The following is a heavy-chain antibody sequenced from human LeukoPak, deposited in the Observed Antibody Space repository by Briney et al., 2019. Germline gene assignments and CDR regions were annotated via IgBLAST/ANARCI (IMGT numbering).Heavy chain of an antibody. V-gene: IGHV3-48*01. D-gene: IGHD3-22*01. CDR1: GFTFSSFD. Sequence: GGSLRLSCAASGFTFSSFDMNWIRQAPGKGLEWVAYISSTSSNIHYADSVKGRFTISRDNSKNTLYLQMNSLRAEDTAVYYCAKEYYDSSGYPGYWGQGTLVTVSS. J-gene: IGHJ4*02. CDR3: AKEYYDSSGYPGY. CDR2: ISSTSSNI.